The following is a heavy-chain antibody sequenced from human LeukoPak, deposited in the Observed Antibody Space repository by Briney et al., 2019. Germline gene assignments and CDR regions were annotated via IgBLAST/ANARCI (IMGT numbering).Heavy chain of an antibody. CDR2: IYYDVST. D-gene: IGHD2-2*02. Sequence: SETLSLTCTVSGGSMSNYWWNWVREPPGEGLEWIGYIYYDVSTHYNPSLNSRVPISIDTSKNQFSLKLNSVTAADTAVYYCARRLCSSLTCNIGPSGNWLDPWGQGTLVTVSS. CDR1: GGSMSNYW. V-gene: IGHV4-59*08. CDR3: ARRLCSSLTCNIGPSGNWLDP. J-gene: IGHJ5*02.